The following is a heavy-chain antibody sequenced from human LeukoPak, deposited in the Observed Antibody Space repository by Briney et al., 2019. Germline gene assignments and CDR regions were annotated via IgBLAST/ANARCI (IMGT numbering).Heavy chain of an antibody. Sequence: PGGSLRLSCAASGFTFSSSWMDWVRQAPGKGLVWVSHINSDGSTTNYADSVKGRFTISRDNAKNTLYLQMNSLRADDTAVYYCARGWGSNVYASALDVWGRGTMVTIPS. CDR3: ARGWGSNVYASALDV. J-gene: IGHJ3*01. CDR1: GFTFSSSW. CDR2: INSDGSTT. D-gene: IGHD3-16*01. V-gene: IGHV3-74*01.